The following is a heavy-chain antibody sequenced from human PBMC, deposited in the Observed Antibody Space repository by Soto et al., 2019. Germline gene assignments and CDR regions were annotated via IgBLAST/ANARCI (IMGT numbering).Heavy chain of an antibody. V-gene: IGHV3-21*01. CDR1: GFTFSSYS. Sequence: SLRLSCAASGFTFSSYSMNWVRQAPGKGLEWVSSISSSSSYIYYADSVKGRFTISRDNAKNTLYLQMNSLRAEDTAVYYCAIRASYYDSSGYFDYWGQGTLVTVSS. J-gene: IGHJ4*02. CDR2: ISSSSSYI. CDR3: AIRASYYDSSGYFDY. D-gene: IGHD3-22*01.